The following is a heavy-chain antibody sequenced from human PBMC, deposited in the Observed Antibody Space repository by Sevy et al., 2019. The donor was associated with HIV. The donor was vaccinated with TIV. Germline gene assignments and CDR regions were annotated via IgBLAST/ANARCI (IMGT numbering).Heavy chain of an antibody. D-gene: IGHD5-18*01. V-gene: IGHV3-21*01. CDR2: IRRSSIQV. CDR1: GLTSSDYS. Sequence: GGSLRLSCAASGLTSSDYSMNWVRQAPGKGLEWVSFIRRSSIQVTYADSVKGRFTVYTDSAKNLLYLQMNSLRAEDTAFYYCARTGSHGYDLWGQGTLVTVSS. J-gene: IGHJ4*02. CDR3: ARTGSHGYDL.